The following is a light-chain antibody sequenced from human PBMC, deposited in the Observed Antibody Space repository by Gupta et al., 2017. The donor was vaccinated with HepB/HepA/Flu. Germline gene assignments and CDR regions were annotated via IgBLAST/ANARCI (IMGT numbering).Light chain of an antibody. CDR1: QSVSSSY. CDR3: QQHSSSPPLT. J-gene: IGKJ4*01. V-gene: IGKV3-20*01. Sequence: EIVLTQSPGTLSLSPGERASLSCRASQSVSSSYLAWYQQKPGQAPRLLIYGASSRATGIPDRFSGSGSGTDFTLNISRLEPEDVAVYYCQQHSSSPPLTFGGGTKVEIK. CDR2: GAS.